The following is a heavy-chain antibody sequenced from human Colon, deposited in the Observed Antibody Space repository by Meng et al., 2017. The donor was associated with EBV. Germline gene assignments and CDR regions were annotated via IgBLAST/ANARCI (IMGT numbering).Heavy chain of an antibody. J-gene: IGHJ4*02. CDR3: ARDGPLL. V-gene: IGHV4-39*07. CDR2: IYYTGST. CDR1: GDSISGSGDY. Sequence: QLQLQESGPGLVRPSETRSLTCSASGDSISGSGDYWGWVRQPPGKGLEWIGNIYYTGSTYYNPSLKSRVTISVDTSKNQFSLKVTSMTAADTAVYYCARDGPLLWGPGTLVTVSS.